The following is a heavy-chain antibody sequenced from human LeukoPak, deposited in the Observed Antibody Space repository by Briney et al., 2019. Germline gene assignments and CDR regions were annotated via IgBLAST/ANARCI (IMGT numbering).Heavy chain of an antibody. V-gene: IGHV3-21*01. CDR1: GFIFSSYS. D-gene: IGHD2-2*01. J-gene: IGHJ4*02. Sequence: GGSLRLSCAASGFIFSSYSMNWVRQAPGEGLEWVSSISSSSTSIYYTDSVKGRFTISRDNAKNSLYLQMNSLRAEDTAVYYCAKTASVVPAARYDYWGQGTLVTVSS. CDR2: ISSSSTSI. CDR3: AKTASVVPAARYDY.